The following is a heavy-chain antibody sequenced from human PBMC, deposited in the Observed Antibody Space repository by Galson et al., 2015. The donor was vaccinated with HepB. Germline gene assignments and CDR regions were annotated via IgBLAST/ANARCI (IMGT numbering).Heavy chain of an antibody. CDR3: AHRSSYDTNGYYCSYFDY. J-gene: IGHJ4*02. CDR2: IYWDDDK. D-gene: IGHD3-22*01. Sequence: PALVTPPQTLTLPCTFSGFSISTSGVGVGWIRQPPGKALECLALIYWDDDKRYSPSLKSRLTITKDTSKNQVVLTMTNVDPVDTATYYCAHRSSYDTNGYYCSYFDYWGQGTLVTVSS. CDR1: GFSISTSGVG. V-gene: IGHV2-5*02.